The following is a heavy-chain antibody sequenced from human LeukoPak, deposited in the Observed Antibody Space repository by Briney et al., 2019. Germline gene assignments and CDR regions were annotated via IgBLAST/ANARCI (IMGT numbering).Heavy chain of an antibody. CDR1: GYTFTGHN. CDR2: INPNSGGT. D-gene: IGHD5-18*01. V-gene: IGHV1-2*02. J-gene: IGHJ4*02. CDR3: ARVSFSYGYGSDHSDC. Sequence: ASVKVSCKASGYTFTGHNIHWVRQAPGQGLEWMGWINPNSGGTNYAQKFQGRVTMTRDTSISTAYMDLSRLGSDDTALYYCARVSFSYGYGSDHSDCWGQGTLVTVSS.